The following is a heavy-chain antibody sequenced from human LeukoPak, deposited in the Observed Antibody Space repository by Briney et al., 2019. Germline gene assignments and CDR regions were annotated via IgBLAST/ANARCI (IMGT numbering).Heavy chain of an antibody. CDR3: AKDRSSSWYHPTDY. CDR2: ISGSGGST. J-gene: IGHJ4*02. Sequence: GGCLRLSCAASGFTFSSYVMTWVRQAPGKGLEWVSGISGSGGSTYYADSVKGRFTISRDNSKNTLYLQMNSLRAEDTAVYYCAKDRSSSWYHPTDYWGQGTLVTVSS. V-gene: IGHV3-23*01. CDR1: GFTFSSYV. D-gene: IGHD6-19*01.